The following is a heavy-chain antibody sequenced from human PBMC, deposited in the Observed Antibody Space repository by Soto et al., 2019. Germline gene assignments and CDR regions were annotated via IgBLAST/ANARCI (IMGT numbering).Heavy chain of an antibody. J-gene: IGHJ6*02. D-gene: IGHD3-9*01. V-gene: IGHV1-69*06. CDR2: IIPIFGTA. Sequence: ASVKVSCKASGGTFSSYAISWVRQAPGQGLEWMGGIIPIFGTANYAQKFQGRVTITADKSTSTAYMELSSLRSEDTAVYYCAGGDSTYYDILTGYSPRDYYYGMDVWGQGTTVTVSS. CDR1: GGTFSSYA. CDR3: AGGDSTYYDILTGYSPRDYYYGMDV.